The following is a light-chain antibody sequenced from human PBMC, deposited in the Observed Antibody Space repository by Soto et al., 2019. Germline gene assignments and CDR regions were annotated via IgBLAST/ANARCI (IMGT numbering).Light chain of an antibody. Sequence: DIQLTQSPSSLAASVGDRVTITCRASENIDTDLNWYQQRPGEAPKFLIYAASRLQIGVPSRFSGRGSGTDFTPTISGLQPDDFAAYHCQQSHRAPFTFGQGATLEI. CDR2: AAS. CDR1: ENIDTD. CDR3: QQSHRAPFT. V-gene: IGKV1-39*01. J-gene: IGKJ2*01.